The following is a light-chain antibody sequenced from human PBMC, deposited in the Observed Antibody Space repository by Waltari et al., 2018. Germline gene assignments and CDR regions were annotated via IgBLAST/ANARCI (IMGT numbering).Light chain of an antibody. J-gene: IGKJ4*01. Sequence: EIVLTQSPAILSFSPGDSATLSCSASQSVGTYLAWYHQRPGQSPRLLIYDASYRATGIPARFSGSGSETDFTLTISSLQPEDFAVYYCQQRRNWPLTFGGGTRVQI. CDR3: QQRRNWPLT. CDR1: QSVGTY. V-gene: IGKV3-11*01. CDR2: DAS.